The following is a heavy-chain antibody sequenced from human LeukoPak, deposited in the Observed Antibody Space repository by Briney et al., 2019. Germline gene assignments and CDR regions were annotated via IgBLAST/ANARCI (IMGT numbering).Heavy chain of an antibody. Sequence: GGSLRLSCAASGFTVSSNYMSWVRQAPGKGLEWVSVIYSCGSTYYADSVKGRFTISRDNSKNTLHLQMNSLRAEDTAVYYCAKDQTPYYWGQGTLVTVSS. J-gene: IGHJ4*02. V-gene: IGHV3-53*01. CDR1: GFTVSSNY. CDR2: IYSCGST. CDR3: AKDQTPYY.